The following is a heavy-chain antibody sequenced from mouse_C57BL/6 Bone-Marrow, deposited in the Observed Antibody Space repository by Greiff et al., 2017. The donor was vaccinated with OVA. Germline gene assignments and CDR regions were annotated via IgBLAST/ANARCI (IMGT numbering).Heavy chain of an antibody. J-gene: IGHJ4*01. CDR2: IYPGSGST. V-gene: IGHV1-55*01. Sequence: QVQLQQPGAELVKPGASVKMSCKASGYTFTSYWITWVKQRPGQGLEWIGDIYPGSGSTNYNEKFKSKATLTVDTSSSTAYMQLSSLTSEDSAVYYCARYYYYGSSLYYAMDYWGQGTSVTVSS. CDR3: ARYYYYGSSLYYAMDY. CDR1: GYTFTSYW. D-gene: IGHD1-1*01.